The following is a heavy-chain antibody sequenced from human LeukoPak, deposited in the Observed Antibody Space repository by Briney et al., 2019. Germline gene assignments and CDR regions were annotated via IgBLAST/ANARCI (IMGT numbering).Heavy chain of an antibody. D-gene: IGHD3-9*01. V-gene: IGHV3-30*18. CDR1: GFTFSSYG. J-gene: IGHJ3*02. CDR3: AKDSPYYDILTGYYPYPDAFDI. CDR2: ISYDGSNK. Sequence: GGSLRLSCAASGFTFSSYGMHWVRQAPGKGLEWVAVISYDGSNKYYADSVKGRFTISRDNSKNTLYLQMNSLRAEDTAVYYCAKDSPYYDILTGYYPYPDAFDIWGQGTMVTVSS.